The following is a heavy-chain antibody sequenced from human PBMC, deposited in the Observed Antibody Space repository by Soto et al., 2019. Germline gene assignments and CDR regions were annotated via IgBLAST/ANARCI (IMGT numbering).Heavy chain of an antibody. J-gene: IGHJ4*02. D-gene: IGHD5-18*01. CDR1: GYTFTSYY. V-gene: IGHV1-46*01. CDR3: ARLDTALVVDS. Sequence: ASVKVSCKASGYTFTSYYIHWVRQAPGQGLEWMGIINPSGGSTTCAQKLQGRVTMTRDASTSTVYMELSSLRSEDTAVYYCARLDTALVVDSWGQGTLVTVSS. CDR2: INPSGGST.